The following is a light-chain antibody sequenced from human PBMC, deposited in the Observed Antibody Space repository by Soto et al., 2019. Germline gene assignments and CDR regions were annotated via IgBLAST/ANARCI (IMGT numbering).Light chain of an antibody. CDR2: GAS. V-gene: IGKV3-20*01. CDR1: QSVSSI. J-gene: IGKJ1*01. Sequence: EIVMPQSPGTLSLSPGARATLSCRASQSVSSILAWYQQKPGQAPRLLVYGASTRATGIPARFSGGGSGTDFTLTISRLEPDDFAVYYCQYYGSSSWTFGQGTKVDIK. CDR3: QYYGSSSWT.